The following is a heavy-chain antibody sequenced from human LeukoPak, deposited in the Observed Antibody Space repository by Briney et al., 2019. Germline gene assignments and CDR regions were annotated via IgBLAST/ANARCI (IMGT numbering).Heavy chain of an antibody. D-gene: IGHD1-26*01. CDR3: AKGSGTHFVHDF. J-gene: IGHJ4*02. CDR2: IWYDGSNK. V-gene: IGHV3-33*06. CDR1: GFTFTRYG. Sequence: GRSLRLSCAASGFTFTRYGMHWVRQAPGKGLEWVAVIWYDGSNKYYADSVKGRFTISRDNSKNTLYLQVNSLRAEDTAVYYCAKGSGTHFVHDFWGQGTLVTASS.